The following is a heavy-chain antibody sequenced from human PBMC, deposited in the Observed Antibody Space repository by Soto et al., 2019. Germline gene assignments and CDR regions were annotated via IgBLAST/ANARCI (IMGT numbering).Heavy chain of an antibody. J-gene: IGHJ6*03. D-gene: IGHD3-9*01. V-gene: IGHV4-59*01. CDR3: ASSPNFPDIDILTGYFRYYYYMDV. Sequence: SETLSLTCTVSGGSISSYYWSWIRQPPGKGLEWIGYIYYSGSTNYNPSLKSRVTISVDTSKNQFSLKLSSVTAADTAVYYCASSPNFPDIDILTGYFRYYYYMDVWGKGTTVTVSS. CDR2: IYYSGST. CDR1: GGSISSYY.